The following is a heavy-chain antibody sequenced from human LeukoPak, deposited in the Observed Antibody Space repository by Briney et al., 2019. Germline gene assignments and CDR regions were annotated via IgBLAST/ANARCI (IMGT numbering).Heavy chain of an antibody. CDR1: GVTLSSYA. CDR3: AKDHPPQYYDFWSGYSGPYYFDY. V-gene: IGHV3-23*01. CDR2: ISSSGSGGNT. Sequence: GGSLRLSCAASGVTLSSYAMSWARQAPGKGLEWVSGISSSGSGGNTYYADSVKGRFTISRDSSKNTLFLHMNTLRAEDTAVYYCAKDHPPQYYDFWSGYSGPYYFDYWGQGTLVTVSS. J-gene: IGHJ4*02. D-gene: IGHD3-3*01.